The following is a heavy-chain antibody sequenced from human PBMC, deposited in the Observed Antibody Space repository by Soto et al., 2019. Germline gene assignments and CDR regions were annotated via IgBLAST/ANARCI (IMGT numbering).Heavy chain of an antibody. CDR2: IWYDGSNQ. CDR3: VKDHCGGDCYSDPYFDY. V-gene: IGHV3-33*06. Sequence: QAQLVESGGGVVQPGRSLRLSCAASGFSFTTYGLHWVRQAPGKGLEWVAVIWYDGSNQYYADSVKGRFTISRDNSKNILYLEMNSVRVEDTAVYYCVKDHCGGDCYSDPYFDYWGQGTLVTVSS. D-gene: IGHD2-21*02. J-gene: IGHJ4*02. CDR1: GFSFTTYG.